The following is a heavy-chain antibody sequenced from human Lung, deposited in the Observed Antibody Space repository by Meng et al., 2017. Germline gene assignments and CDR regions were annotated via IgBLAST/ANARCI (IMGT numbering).Heavy chain of an antibody. CDR3: ARGPTTMAHDFDY. CDR2: INHSGST. V-gene: IGHV4-34*01. CDR1: GGSFSDYY. Sequence: QVPVQQWGAGLLKPSETRSLTCVVSGGSFSDYYWSWIRQPPGKGLEWIGEINHSGSTNYNPSLESRATISVDTSQNNLSLKLSSVTAADSAVYYCARGPTTMAHDFDYWGQGTLVTVSS. D-gene: IGHD4-11*01. J-gene: IGHJ4*02.